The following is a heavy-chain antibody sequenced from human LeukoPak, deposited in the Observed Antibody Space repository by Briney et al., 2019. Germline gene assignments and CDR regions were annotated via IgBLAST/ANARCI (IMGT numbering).Heavy chain of an antibody. CDR3: ARVSTYYYYYMDV. J-gene: IGHJ6*03. Sequence: SVKVSCKASGGTFSSYTISWVRQAPGQGLEWMGRIIPILGIANYAQKFQGRVTITADKSTSTAYMELSSLRSEDTAVYYCARVSTYYYYYMDVWGKRTTVTVSS. V-gene: IGHV1-69*02. CDR1: GGTFSSYT. D-gene: IGHD1-1*01. CDR2: IIPILGIA.